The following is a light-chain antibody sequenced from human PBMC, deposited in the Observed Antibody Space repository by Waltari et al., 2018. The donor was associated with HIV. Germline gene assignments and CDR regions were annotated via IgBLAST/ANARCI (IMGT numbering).Light chain of an antibody. CDR2: DKN. Sequence: QSVLTQPPSVSAAPGQKVTISCSGSSSNIGNHYVPWYQKPPGTAPKLLIYDKNKRPSGVPDRFSGSKSGTSATLGITGLQTGDEADYYCGTWDSSLSAGVIGGGTKLTVL. V-gene: IGLV1-51*01. CDR3: GTWDSSLSAGV. CDR1: SSNIGNHY. J-gene: IGLJ2*01.